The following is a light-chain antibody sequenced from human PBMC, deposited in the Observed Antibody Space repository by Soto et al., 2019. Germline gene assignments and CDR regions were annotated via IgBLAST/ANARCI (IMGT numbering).Light chain of an antibody. J-gene: IGKJ1*01. V-gene: IGKV3-20*01. CDR2: GVY. CDR3: QQYNGWSLT. Sequence: EVVMTQSPATLSVSPGERATLSCRASQSVTSSYLAWYQQKPGQAPRLLIYGVYRRATGVPDRFSVSGSGTDFTLTISRLEPEDFAVYYCQQYNGWSLTFGQGTKVEVK. CDR1: QSVTSSY.